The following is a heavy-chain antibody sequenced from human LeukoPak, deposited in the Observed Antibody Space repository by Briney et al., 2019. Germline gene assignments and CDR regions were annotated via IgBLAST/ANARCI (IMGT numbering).Heavy chain of an antibody. D-gene: IGHD3-22*01. Sequence: PGGSLRLSCEASGFTFRDYWMHWVRQAPGKGLEWVARINTDGSSTNYADSVKGRFTISRDNAKNTAYLQMNSLRAEDTALYYCATPINVYYFDSSPYAYGYGMAVSGQGTTVIVSS. CDR2: INTDGSST. CDR3: ATPINVYYFDSSPYAYGYGMAV. V-gene: IGHV3-74*01. CDR1: GFTFRDYW. J-gene: IGHJ6*01.